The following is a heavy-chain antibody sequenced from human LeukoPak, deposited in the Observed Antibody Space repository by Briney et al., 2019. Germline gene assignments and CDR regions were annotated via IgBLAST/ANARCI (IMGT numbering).Heavy chain of an antibody. J-gene: IGHJ4*02. V-gene: IGHV1-69*04. CDR2: TIPILGIA. CDR3: ARLDGSYFDY. Sequence: GASVKVYCKASGGTFSSYAISWVRQAPGQGLEWMGRTIPILGIANYAQKFQGRVTITADKSTSTAYMELSSLRPEDTAVYYCARLDGSYFDYWGQGTLVTVSS. D-gene: IGHD1-26*01. CDR1: GGTFSSYA.